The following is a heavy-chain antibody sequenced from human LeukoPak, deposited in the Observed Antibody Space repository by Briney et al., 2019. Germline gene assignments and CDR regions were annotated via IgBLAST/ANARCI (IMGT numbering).Heavy chain of an antibody. CDR1: GFTLSNFW. V-gene: IGHV3-7*01. D-gene: IGHD5-12*01. Sequence: GGSSRLSCAVSGFTLSNFWMAWVRQAPGKGLEWVANIKQDGSEKYYADSVKGRFTISRDNAKNSLYLQMNTLRVEDTAVYYCAQGGATISDYWGQGTLVTVSS. CDR3: AQGGATISDY. J-gene: IGHJ4*02. CDR2: IKQDGSEK.